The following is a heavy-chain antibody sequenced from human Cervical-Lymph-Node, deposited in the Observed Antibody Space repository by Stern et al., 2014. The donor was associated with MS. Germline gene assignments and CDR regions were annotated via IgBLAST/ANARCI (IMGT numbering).Heavy chain of an antibody. CDR3: ARAGYDGYEGADY. Sequence: QVQLVESGGGLVKPGGSLTLSCAASGFSFSDSYMSWIRQAPGKGLEWLSCISGIGRNTSQADAVRGRFTISRDNAKKSLYLRMSSVRAEDTAVYYCARAGYDGYEGADYWGQGTLVTVSS. CDR1: GFSFSDSY. V-gene: IGHV3-11*01. D-gene: IGHD5-12*01. CDR2: ISGIGRNT. J-gene: IGHJ4*02.